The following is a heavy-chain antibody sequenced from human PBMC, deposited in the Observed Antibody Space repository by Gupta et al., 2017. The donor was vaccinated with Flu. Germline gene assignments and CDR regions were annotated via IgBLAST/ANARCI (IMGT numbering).Heavy chain of an antibody. Sequence: PGQGLEWMGGIIPIFGTANYAQKFQGRVTITADESTSTAYMELSSLRSEDTAVYYCARSGYCSSTSCYAFDYWGQGTLVTVSS. J-gene: IGHJ4*02. V-gene: IGHV1-69*01. D-gene: IGHD2-2*03. CDR2: IIPIFGTA. CDR3: ARSGYCSSTSCYAFDY.